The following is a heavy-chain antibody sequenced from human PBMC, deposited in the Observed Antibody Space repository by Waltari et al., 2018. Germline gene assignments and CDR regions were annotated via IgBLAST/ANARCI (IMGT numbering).Heavy chain of an antibody. V-gene: IGHV1-8*02. CDR2: MNPNRCNT. D-gene: IGHD5-18*01. CDR3: ASGYSYGPIWGRSYYFDY. J-gene: IGHJ4*02. Sequence: QVQLVQSGAEVKKPGASVKVSCKASGYTFTSYDNNWVRQAPGQGLGWMGWMNPNRCNTGYAQKFQGRVTMTRNTSISTAYMELSSLRSEDTAVYYCASGYSYGPIWGRSYYFDYWGQGTLVTVSS. CDR1: GYTFTSYD.